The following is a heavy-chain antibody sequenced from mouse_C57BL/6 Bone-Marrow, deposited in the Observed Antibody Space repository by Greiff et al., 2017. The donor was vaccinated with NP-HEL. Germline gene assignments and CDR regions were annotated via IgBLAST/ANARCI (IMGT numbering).Heavy chain of an antibody. CDR1: GYTFTDYE. Sequence: QVQLQQSGAELVRPGASVTLSCKASGYTFTDYEMHWVKQTPVHGLEWIGAIDPATGGTAYNQKFKGKAILTADKSSSTAYMELRSLTSEDSAVYYCTRTGPIAYWGQGTLVTVSA. CDR3: TRTGPIAY. CDR2: IDPATGGT. D-gene: IGHD3-1*01. J-gene: IGHJ3*01. V-gene: IGHV1-15*01.